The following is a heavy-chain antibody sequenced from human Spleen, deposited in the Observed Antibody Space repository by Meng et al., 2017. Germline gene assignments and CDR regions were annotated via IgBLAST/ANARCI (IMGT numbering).Heavy chain of an antibody. J-gene: IGHJ4*02. Sequence: QVQLVQSGAEVKSPGASGRVSCNASGYTFTDYSIQWVRQAPGQGLEWMGRMNPNSGDTKYAQKFQGRVTMTGYTSISTAYMELSRLTSDDTAVYYCAREGGSSSHFDYWGQGTLVTVSS. V-gene: IGHV1-2*06. CDR3: AREGGSSSHFDY. CDR1: GYTFTDYS. CDR2: MNPNSGDT. D-gene: IGHD6-6*01.